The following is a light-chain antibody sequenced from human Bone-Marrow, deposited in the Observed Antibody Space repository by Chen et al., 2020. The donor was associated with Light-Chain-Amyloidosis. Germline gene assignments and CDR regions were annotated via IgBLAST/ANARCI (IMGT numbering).Light chain of an antibody. V-gene: IGKV3-15*01. CDR3: QQYNNWPLT. CDR2: GAS. CDR1: QSIRGN. Sequence: VMTQSPVALSVSPGDTATLSCRASQSIRGNLAWYQQRPGQAPRLLIYGASARATGIPARFSGSRFETDFTLTISTIQSEDFAVYYCQQYNNWPLTFGQGTRVDIK. J-gene: IGKJ1*01.